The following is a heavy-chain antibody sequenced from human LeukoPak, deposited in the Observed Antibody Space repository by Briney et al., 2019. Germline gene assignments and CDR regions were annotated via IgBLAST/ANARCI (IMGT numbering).Heavy chain of an antibody. Sequence: PSETLSLTCAVSGGSISSGGYSWSWIRQPPGKGLEWIGYIYHSGSTYYNPSLKSRVTISVDTSKNQFSLKLSSVTAADTAVYYCARRQVVASPGYFDYWGQGTLVTVSS. J-gene: IGHJ4*02. CDR2: IYHSGST. D-gene: IGHD6-6*01. CDR1: GGSISSGGYS. V-gene: IGHV4-30-2*01. CDR3: ARRQVVASPGYFDY.